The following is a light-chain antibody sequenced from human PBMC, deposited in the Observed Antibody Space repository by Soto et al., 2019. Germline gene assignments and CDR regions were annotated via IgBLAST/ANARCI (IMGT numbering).Light chain of an antibody. CDR3: QQTYITPYT. J-gene: IGKJ2*01. Sequence: DIQMTQSPSSLSASVGDRVTITCRASESMSTYLNWYQQKPGKAPKLLIYAASSSQSGVPSRFSGSGSGTDFTPTISSLQSEDVATYYCQQTYITPYTFGQGTQLEIK. V-gene: IGKV1-39*01. CDR1: ESMSTY. CDR2: AAS.